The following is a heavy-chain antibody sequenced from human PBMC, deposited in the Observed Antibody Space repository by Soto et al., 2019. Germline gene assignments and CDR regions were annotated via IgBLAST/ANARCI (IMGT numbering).Heavy chain of an antibody. CDR1: GGFVSSGNYY. D-gene: IGHD1-1*01. Sequence: QEQLQQWGAGLLKPSETLSLTCAVYGGFVSSGNYYWSWIRQPPGKGLEWIGEMSHSGGTHFNPYLKSRVTISVDTSQNQFSLKMSSVTAADTALYYCARVERGTATTVVDAFDIWGPGTMVTVSS. CDR3: ARVERGTATTVVDAFDI. CDR2: MSHSGGT. J-gene: IGHJ3*02. V-gene: IGHV4-34*01.